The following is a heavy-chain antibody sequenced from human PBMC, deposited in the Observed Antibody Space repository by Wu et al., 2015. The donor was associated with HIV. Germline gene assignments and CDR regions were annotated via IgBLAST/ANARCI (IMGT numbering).Heavy chain of an antibody. D-gene: IGHD5-12*01. CDR1: GGTFSSDA. V-gene: IGHV1-69*13. CDR2: IIPVFDTT. J-gene: IGHJ3*02. CDR3: ARPYSGYAYDIFDI. Sequence: QVQLVQSGAEVKEPGSSVKVSCKASGGTFSSDAVSWVRQAPGQGLEWMGKIIPVFDTTKYAQKFQSRLTITADESTSTVFMELSSLKSDDTAVHYCARPYSGYAYDIFDIWGQGDNGLRLF.